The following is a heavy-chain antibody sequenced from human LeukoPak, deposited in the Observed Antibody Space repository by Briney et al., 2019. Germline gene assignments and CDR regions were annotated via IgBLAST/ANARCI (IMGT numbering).Heavy chain of an antibody. CDR1: GFTVSSNY. J-gene: IGHJ6*03. D-gene: IGHD6-13*01. Sequence: GGSLRLSCAASGFTVSSNYMSWVRQAPGKGLEWVSVIYSGGSTYYADSVKGRFTISRDNSKNTLYLQMNSLRAEDTAVYYCARAGSAAAGTSPYYMDVWGKGTTVTVSS. CDR3: ARAGSAAAGTSPYYMDV. CDR2: IYSGGST. V-gene: IGHV3-53*01.